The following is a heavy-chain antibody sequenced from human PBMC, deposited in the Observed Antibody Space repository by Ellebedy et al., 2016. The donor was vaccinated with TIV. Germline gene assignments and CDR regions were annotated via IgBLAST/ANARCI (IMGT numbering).Heavy chain of an antibody. Sequence: SGPTLVKPTQTLTLTCTFSGFSLSTRGMCVSWVRQPPGKVLEWLALIDWDDDKYYSTSLKTRLTISKDTSKDQVVLIVTTMDPVDTATYYCARISGDAEDHWGQGTLVTVSS. D-gene: IGHD5-24*01. J-gene: IGHJ4*02. CDR1: GFSLSTRGMC. CDR3: ARISGDAEDH. V-gene: IGHV2-70*20. CDR2: IDWDDDK.